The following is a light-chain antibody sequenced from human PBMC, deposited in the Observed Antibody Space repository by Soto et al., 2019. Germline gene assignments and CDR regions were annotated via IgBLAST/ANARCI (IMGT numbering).Light chain of an antibody. CDR1: QSISGW. Sequence: DIQMTQSPSTLSASVGDRVTITCRASQSISGWLAWYQQKPGRAPKLLIYDASNLESGVPSRFSGSGSGTEVTLTISSLQPDDFATYYCQQYDSFSLTFGGGTTVEIK. V-gene: IGKV1-5*01. CDR3: QQYDSFSLT. CDR2: DAS. J-gene: IGKJ4*01.